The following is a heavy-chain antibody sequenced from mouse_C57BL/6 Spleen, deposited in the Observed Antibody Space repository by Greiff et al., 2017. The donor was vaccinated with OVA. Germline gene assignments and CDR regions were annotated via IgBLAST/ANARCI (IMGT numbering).Heavy chain of an antibody. J-gene: IGHJ3*01. Sequence: EVQLVESGGDLVKPGGSLKLSCAASGFTFSSYGMSWVRQTPDKRLEWVATISSGGSYTYYPDSVKGRFTISRDNAKNTLYLQMSSLKSEDTAMYYCARQGYDYASCFAYWGQGTLVTVSA. D-gene: IGHD2-4*01. V-gene: IGHV5-6*01. CDR1: GFTFSSYG. CDR3: ARQGYDYASCFAY. CDR2: ISSGGSYT.